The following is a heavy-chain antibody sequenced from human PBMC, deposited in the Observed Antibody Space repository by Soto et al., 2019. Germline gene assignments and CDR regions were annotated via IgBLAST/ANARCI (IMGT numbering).Heavy chain of an antibody. D-gene: IGHD3-10*01. CDR2: INLNGYRT. CDR3: AREAAAESYYKPIDA. CDR1: GFSFEDYG. J-gene: IGHJ5*02. V-gene: IGHV3-20*04. Sequence: EVQLVESGGDVVWPGGPLRLSCAASGFSFEDYGMSWVRQVPGKGLEWVSNINLNGYRTGYADSVKGRFTISRDNAKNSLFLQMKSLRPEDTALYYCAREAAAESYYKPIDAWGQGTLVTVSS.